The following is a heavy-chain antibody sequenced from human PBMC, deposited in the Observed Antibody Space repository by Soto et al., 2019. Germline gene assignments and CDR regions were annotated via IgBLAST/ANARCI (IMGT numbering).Heavy chain of an antibody. CDR1: GGSNSIYY. J-gene: IGHJ4*02. D-gene: IGHD3-10*01. CDR3: ARHNYGSGSTYFDY. V-gene: IGHV4-59*08. Sequence: PSQSLSGTSTSSGGSNSIYYWSWIRQPPGKGLKWIGYIYYSGSTNYNPSLKSRVTISVDTSKNQFSLKLNSMTAADTAVYYCARHNYGSGSTYFDYWGQG. CDR2: IYYSGST.